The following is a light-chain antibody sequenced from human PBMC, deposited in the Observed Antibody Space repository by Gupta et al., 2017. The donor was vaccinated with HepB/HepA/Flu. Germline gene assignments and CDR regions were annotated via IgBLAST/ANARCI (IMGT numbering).Light chain of an antibody. CDR3: GSWDLALTASFL. CDR1: NSNIGANY. Sequence: QSLLTQPPSVSAAPGQTVTISCSGSNSNIGANYVSWYQQLPGSAPKLIIYDNSDRPSGIPDRFSGSKSGTSATLAITGLQTGDEADYFCGSWDLALTASFLFGTGTKVTVL. V-gene: IGLV1-51*01. J-gene: IGLJ1*01. CDR2: DNS.